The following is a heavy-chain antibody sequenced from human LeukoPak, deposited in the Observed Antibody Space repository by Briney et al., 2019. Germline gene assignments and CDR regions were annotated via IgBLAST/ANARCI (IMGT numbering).Heavy chain of an antibody. CDR3: ARDHTLQLRSNGDYGLDY. CDR1: GFTVSNNY. J-gene: IGHJ4*02. D-gene: IGHD4-17*01. Sequence: TGGSLRLSCAASGFTVSNNYMTWIRQAPGKGLEWVSVIYSGGNTYYADSVKGRFTISRDNSKNTLFLQMNSLRAEDTAVYYCARDHTLQLRSNGDYGLDYWGQGTLVTVSS. CDR2: IYSGGNT. V-gene: IGHV3-53*01.